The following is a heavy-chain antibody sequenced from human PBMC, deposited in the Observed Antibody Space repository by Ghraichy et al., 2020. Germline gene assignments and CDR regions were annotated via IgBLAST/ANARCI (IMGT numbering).Heavy chain of an antibody. CDR2: IHTIGGT. J-gene: IGHJ4*02. D-gene: IGHD4-23*01. CDR1: GGSISSYY. Sequence: SETLSLTCTVSGGSISSYYWSWIRRPPGKGLEWIGYIHTIGGTNYNPSLKSRVTISVDTSKNQFSLKVNSVTAADTAVYYCAGSGGNSVLDYWGQGTLVTVSS. CDR3: AGSGGNSVLDY. V-gene: IGHV4-4*09.